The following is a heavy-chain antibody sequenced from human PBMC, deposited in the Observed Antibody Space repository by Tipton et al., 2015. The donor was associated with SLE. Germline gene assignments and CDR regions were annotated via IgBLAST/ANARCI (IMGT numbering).Heavy chain of an antibody. V-gene: IGHV4-39*01. CDR1: GGSITSSSYY. D-gene: IGHD6-13*01. Sequence: TLSLTCTVSGGSITSSSYYWGWIRQPPGKGLEWIGSIYSAGTTYYNPSLKSRVTVSVDTSKNQFSLKLSSVTAADTAVYYCARGIAAAAPYDYWGQGTLVTVSS. CDR3: ARGIAAAAPYDY. CDR2: IYSAGTT. J-gene: IGHJ4*02.